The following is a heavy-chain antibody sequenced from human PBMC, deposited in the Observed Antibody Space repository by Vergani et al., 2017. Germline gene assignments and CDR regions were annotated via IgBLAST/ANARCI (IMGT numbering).Heavy chain of an antibody. CDR1: GASINNDLHY. D-gene: IGHD4-23*01. CDR2: IYVSGIT. V-gene: IGHV4-61*02. J-gene: IGHJ3*01. CDR3: ARDNKQLRPRAFYL. Sequence: QVQLQESGPGLVKPSQTLSLTCTVSGASINNDLHYRHWIRQPAGKGLECIGRIYVSGITDYNSSLQRRVSMSVDTSKNQFSRTLTSVTAADTAVYYCARDNKQLRPRAFYLWGQGTMVTVSS.